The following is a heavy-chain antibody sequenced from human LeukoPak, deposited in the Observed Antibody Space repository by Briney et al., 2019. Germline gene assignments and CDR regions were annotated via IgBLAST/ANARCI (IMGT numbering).Heavy chain of an antibody. J-gene: IGHJ5*02. CDR2: MSYDGNNK. CDR1: AFTFSTYP. V-gene: IGHV3-30-3*01. CDR3: ARGWFDP. Sequence: GRSLRLSCAASAFTFSTYPMHWVRQAPGKGLEWVAIMSYDGNNKYYADSVKGRFTISRDNSKNTLYLQMNRLRAEDTAVYYCARGWFDPWGQGTLVTVSS.